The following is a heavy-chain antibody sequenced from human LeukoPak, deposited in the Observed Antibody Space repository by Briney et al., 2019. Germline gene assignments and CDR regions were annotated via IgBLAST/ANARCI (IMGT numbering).Heavy chain of an antibody. CDR3: AKPRTRFSEWFLFDS. CDR1: GFTFSSYA. CDR2: ISCSGGST. J-gene: IGHJ3*02. Sequence: PGRSLRLSCAASGFTFSSYAMSWVRQAPGKGLEWVSAISCSGGSTYYADSVKGRFTISRDNSKNTLYLQMNSLRAEDTAVYYCAKPRTRFSEWFLFDSWGQATMVTVSS. D-gene: IGHD3-3*01. V-gene: IGHV3-23*01.